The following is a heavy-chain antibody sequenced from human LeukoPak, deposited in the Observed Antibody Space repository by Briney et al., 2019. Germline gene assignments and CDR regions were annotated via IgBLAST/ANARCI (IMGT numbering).Heavy chain of an antibody. D-gene: IGHD4-17*01. CDR2: IYYSGST. CDR3: ARSNGDYGIDY. J-gene: IGHJ4*02. Sequence: SETLSLTCTVSGGSISSYYWSWIRQPPGRGLEWIGYIYYSGSTNYNPSLKSRVTISVDTSKNQFSLKLSSVTAADTAVYYCARSNGDYGIDYWGQGTLVTVSS. CDR1: GGSISSYY. V-gene: IGHV4-59*08.